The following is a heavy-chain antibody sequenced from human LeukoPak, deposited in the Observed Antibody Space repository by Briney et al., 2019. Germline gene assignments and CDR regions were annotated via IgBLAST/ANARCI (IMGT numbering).Heavy chain of an antibody. Sequence: GGSLRLSCAVSGFIVSSDYMSWVRQASGKGLEWVGRIRSKANSYATAYAASVKGRFTISRDDSKNTAYLQMNSLKTEDTAVYYCTRPFRGVTYWGQGTLVTVSS. CDR3: TRPFRGVTY. CDR1: GFIVSSDY. CDR2: IRSKANSYAT. D-gene: IGHD5-18*01. J-gene: IGHJ4*02. V-gene: IGHV3-73*01.